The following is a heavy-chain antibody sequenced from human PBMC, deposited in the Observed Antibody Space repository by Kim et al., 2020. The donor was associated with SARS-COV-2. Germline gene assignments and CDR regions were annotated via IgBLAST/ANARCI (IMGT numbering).Heavy chain of an antibody. CDR1: GFTFDDYA. CDR2: ISWNSGSI. D-gene: IGHD6-13*01. J-gene: IGHJ4*02. Sequence: GGSLRLSCAASGFTFDDYAMHWVRQAPEKGLEWVSGISWNSGSIGYADSVKGRFTISRDNAKNSLYLQMNSLRAEDTALYYCAKGAAAARGPFDYWGQGT. CDR3: AKGAAAARGPFDY. V-gene: IGHV3-9*01.